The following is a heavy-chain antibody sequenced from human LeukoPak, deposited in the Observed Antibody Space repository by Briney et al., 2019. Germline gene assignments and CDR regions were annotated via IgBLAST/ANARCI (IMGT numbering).Heavy chain of an antibody. CDR1: GGSISSYY. CDR2: IYYSGST. J-gene: IGHJ3*02. CDR3: ARVLSPDAFDI. D-gene: IGHD3-16*02. Sequence: PSETLSLTCTVSGGSISSYYWSWIRQPPGKGLEWTGYIYYSGSTNYNPSLKSRVTISVDTSKNQFSLKLSSVTAADTAVYYCARVLSPDAFDIWGQGTMVTVSS. V-gene: IGHV4-59*01.